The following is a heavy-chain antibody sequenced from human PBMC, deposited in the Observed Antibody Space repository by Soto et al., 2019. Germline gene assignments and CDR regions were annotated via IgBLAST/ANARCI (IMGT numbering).Heavy chain of an antibody. Sequence: QVQLVQSGAEVKKPGASVKVSCKASGYTFTSYAMHWVRQAPVQRLEWMGWINAGNGNTKYSQKFQGRVTITSDTSASTAYMELLSLRSEDTAVYYCAGDSVGYYYYGMDVWGQGATVTVYS. J-gene: IGHJ6*02. D-gene: IGHD2-15*01. CDR1: GYTFTSYA. CDR3: AGDSVGYYYYGMDV. CDR2: INAGNGNT. V-gene: IGHV1-3*01.